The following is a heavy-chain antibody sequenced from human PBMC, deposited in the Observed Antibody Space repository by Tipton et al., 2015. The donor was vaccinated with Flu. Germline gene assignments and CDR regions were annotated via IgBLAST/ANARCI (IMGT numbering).Heavy chain of an antibody. CDR2: ISAYNGNT. J-gene: IGHJ6*02. CDR1: GYTFTSYG. D-gene: IGHD3-3*01. Sequence: LVQSGAEVKKPGASVKVPCKASGYTFTSYGISWVRQAPGQGLEWMGWISAYNGNTNYAQKLQGRVTMTTDTSTSTAYMELRSLRSDDTAVYYCARQGPLRFLEWLPSGMDVWGQGTTVTVSS. CDR3: ARQGPLRFLEWLPSGMDV. V-gene: IGHV1-18*01.